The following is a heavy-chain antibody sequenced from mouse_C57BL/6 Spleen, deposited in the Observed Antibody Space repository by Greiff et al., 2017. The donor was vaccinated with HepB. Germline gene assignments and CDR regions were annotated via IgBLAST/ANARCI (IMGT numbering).Heavy chain of an antibody. CDR2: IYPRSGNT. J-gene: IGHJ2*01. V-gene: IGHV1-81*01. Sequence: VMLVESGAELARPGASVKLSCKASGYTFTSYGISWVKQRTGQGLEWIGEIYPRSGNTYYNEKFKGKATLTADKSSSTAYMELRSLTSEDSAVYFCARRDYDAGYYFDYWGQGTTLTVSS. CDR1: GYTFTSYG. CDR3: ARRDYDAGYYFDY. D-gene: IGHD2-4*01.